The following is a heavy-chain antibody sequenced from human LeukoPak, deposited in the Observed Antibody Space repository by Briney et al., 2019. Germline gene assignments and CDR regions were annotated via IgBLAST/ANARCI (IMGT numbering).Heavy chain of an antibody. CDR1: GGSISSSDYF. CDR3: ARYRLGWFDP. CDR2: INSRGST. V-gene: IGHV4-61*02. Sequence: SETLSLTCTASGGSISSSDYFWSWIRQPAGKGLEWIGRINSRGSTNYNPSLKSRVTLSVDASKNQFSLKLTSVTVADTAVYYCARYRLGWFDPWGQGTLVTVSS. J-gene: IGHJ5*02. D-gene: IGHD6-25*01.